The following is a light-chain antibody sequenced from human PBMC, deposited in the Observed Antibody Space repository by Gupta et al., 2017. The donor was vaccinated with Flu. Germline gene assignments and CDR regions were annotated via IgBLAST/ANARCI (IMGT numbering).Light chain of an antibody. CDR2: ATS. CDR3: QQSDSDPALS. Sequence: DIQMTQSPPSLSASVGDRVTITCRASQSISSYLNWYQQKPGKAPKLLIYATSNLQTGVPPRFSGSGSGTDLALTISSRQREDFATYYCQQSDSDPALSFGGGTKVEIE. J-gene: IGKJ4*01. CDR1: QSISSY. V-gene: IGKV1-39*01.